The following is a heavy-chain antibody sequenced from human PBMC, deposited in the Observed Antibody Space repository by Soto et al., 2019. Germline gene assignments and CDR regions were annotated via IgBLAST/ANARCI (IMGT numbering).Heavy chain of an antibody. Sequence: SETLSLTCTVSGGSISSSSYYWGWIRQPPGKGLEWIGSIYYSGSTYYNPSLKSRVTISVDTSKNQFSLKLSSVTAADTAVYYFSRIRILSYCSSTSCRFGWFDPWGQGTLVTVSS. J-gene: IGHJ5*02. D-gene: IGHD2-2*01. CDR1: GGSISSSSYY. V-gene: IGHV4-39*01. CDR3: SRIRILSYCSSTSCRFGWFDP. CDR2: IYYSGST.